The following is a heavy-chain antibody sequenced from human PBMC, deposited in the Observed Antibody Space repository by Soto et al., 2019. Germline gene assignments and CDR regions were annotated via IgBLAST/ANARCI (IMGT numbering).Heavy chain of an antibody. CDR1: GFTFSSYG. CDR2: IWYDGSNK. V-gene: IGHV3-33*01. J-gene: IGHJ5*02. Sequence: QVQLVESGGGVVQPGRSLRLSCAASGFTFSSYGMHWVRQAPGKGLEWVAVIWYDGSNKYYADSVKGRFTISRDNSKNTLYLQMNSLRAEDTAVYYCERDGVGKWELQTLYNWFDPWGQGTLVTVSS. D-gene: IGHD1-26*01. CDR3: ERDGVGKWELQTLYNWFDP.